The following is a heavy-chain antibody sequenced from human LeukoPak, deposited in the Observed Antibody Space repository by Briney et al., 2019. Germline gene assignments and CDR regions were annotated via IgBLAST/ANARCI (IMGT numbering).Heavy chain of an antibody. V-gene: IGHV4-39*01. Sequence: LETLSLTCTVSGGSISSSSYYWGWIRQPPGKGLEWIGSIYYSGSTYYNPSLKSRVTISVDTSKNQFSLKLSSVTAADTAVYYCARAGLGNWFDPWGQGTLVTVSS. CDR2: IYYSGST. CDR3: ARAGLGNWFDP. D-gene: IGHD3-22*01. CDR1: GGSISSSSYY. J-gene: IGHJ5*02.